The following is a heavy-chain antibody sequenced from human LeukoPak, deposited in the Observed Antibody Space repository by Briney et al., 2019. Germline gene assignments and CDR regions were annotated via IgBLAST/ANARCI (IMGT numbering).Heavy chain of an antibody. D-gene: IGHD6-13*01. V-gene: IGHV1-69*13. CDR1: GGIFSSNA. J-gene: IGHJ5*02. Sequence: SVKVSCKASGGIFSSNAISWVRQAPGQGLEWMGGIIPIFGSANYAQEFQGRVTITADESTSTAYMELSSLRSEDTAVYYCAFARPDIAAAGTWFDPWGQGTLVTVSS. CDR2: IIPIFGSA. CDR3: AFARPDIAAAGTWFDP.